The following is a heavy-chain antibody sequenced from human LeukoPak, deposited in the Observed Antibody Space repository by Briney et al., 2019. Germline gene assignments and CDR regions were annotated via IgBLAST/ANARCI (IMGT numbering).Heavy chain of an antibody. D-gene: IGHD3-10*01. Sequence: KPSETLSLTCTVSGGSISSYYWSWIRQPPGKGLEWIGYIYYSGSTNYNPSLKSRVTISVDTSKNQFSLKLSSVTAADTAVYYCARSPITSPWFGELSHYYYYYYYMDVWGKGTTVTISS. CDR1: GGSISSYY. CDR2: IYYSGST. V-gene: IGHV4-59*01. J-gene: IGHJ6*03. CDR3: ARSPITSPWFGELSHYYYYYYYMDV.